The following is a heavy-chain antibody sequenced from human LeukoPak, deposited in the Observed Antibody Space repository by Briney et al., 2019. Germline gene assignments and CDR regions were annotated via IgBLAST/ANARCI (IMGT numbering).Heavy chain of an antibody. J-gene: IGHJ4*02. CDR3: AKARGDYGQPFDY. CDR1: GFTFSTYA. Sequence: GGSLRLSCAASGFTFSTYAMSWVRQAPGKGLEWVSALSNSGGSGGTTYFADSVKGRFAISRDNSKNTLSLQMNSLRAEDTAVYYCAKARGDYGQPFDYWGQGTLVTVSS. V-gene: IGHV3-23*01. CDR2: LSNSGGSGGTT. D-gene: IGHD4/OR15-4a*01.